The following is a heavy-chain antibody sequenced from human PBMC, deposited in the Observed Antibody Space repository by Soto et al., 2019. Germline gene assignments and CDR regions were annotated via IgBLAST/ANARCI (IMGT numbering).Heavy chain of an antibody. Sequence: PSETLSLTCTVSGGSVSSGDHYWTWIRQHPGKGLEWIGYIYESGTTNYNPSLESRVTISVDTSKNQVYLEVTSVTAADTAVYYCARGLSGWYLFDSWGQGTLVTVSS. D-gene: IGHD6-19*01. CDR1: GGSVSSGDHY. CDR3: ARGLSGWYLFDS. CDR2: IYESGTT. V-gene: IGHV4-31*03. J-gene: IGHJ5*01.